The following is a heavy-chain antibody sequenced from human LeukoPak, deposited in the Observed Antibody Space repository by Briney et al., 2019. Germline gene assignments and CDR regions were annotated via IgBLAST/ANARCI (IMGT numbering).Heavy chain of an antibody. CDR3: AKDLSLTPDYGDYGFDY. CDR1: GFTFTGFS. V-gene: IGHV3-23*01. J-gene: IGHJ4*02. CDR2: ITGSGGNI. D-gene: IGHD4-17*01. Sequence: GGSLRLSCVASGFTFTGFSMSWVRQAPGKGPEWVSTITGSGGNIYYADSVKGRFTISRDNSKDTLYLQMDSLRAEDTAVYYCAKDLSLTPDYGDYGFDYWGQGTLVTVSS.